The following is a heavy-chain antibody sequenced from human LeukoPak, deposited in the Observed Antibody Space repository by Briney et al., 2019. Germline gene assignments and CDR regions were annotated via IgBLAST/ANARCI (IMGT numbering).Heavy chain of an antibody. J-gene: IGHJ4*02. D-gene: IGHD3-22*01. CDR2: INSDGRTT. V-gene: IGHV3-74*01. CDR1: GFTFSNNW. Sequence: GGSLRLSCAASGFTFSNNWMHWVRQAPGKGLVWVSRINSDGRTTTYADSVKGRFAISRDNAKNTLYLQMNSLRAEDTAVYYCAMIKEGWGQGTLVTVSS. CDR3: AMIKEG.